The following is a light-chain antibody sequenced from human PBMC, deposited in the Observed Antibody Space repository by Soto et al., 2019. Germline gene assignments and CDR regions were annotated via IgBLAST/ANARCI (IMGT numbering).Light chain of an antibody. CDR2: DSS. CDR3: QLRTNWPAEFT. V-gene: IGKV3-11*01. Sequence: VLTQSPATLSLSPGDTAVLSCRASQNIGNYFAWYQHKPGLAPRLLIYDSSNRATGAPARFSGSGSGPESTLTISSQQAEDFGIYYCQLRTNWPAEFTFGPGTRVDLK. CDR1: QNIGNY. J-gene: IGKJ3*01.